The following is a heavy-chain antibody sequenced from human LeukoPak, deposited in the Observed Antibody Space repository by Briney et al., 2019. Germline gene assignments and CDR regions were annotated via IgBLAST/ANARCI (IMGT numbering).Heavy chain of an antibody. D-gene: IGHD3-3*01. J-gene: IGHJ6*03. CDR2: ISAYNGNT. CDR3: ARPPDYFWSGYYGNYYYMDV. CDR1: GYTFTSYG. Sequence: ASVKVSCKASGYTFTSYGISWVRQAPGQGLEWMGWISAYNGNTNYAQKLQGRVTMTTDTSTSTAYMELRSLRSDDTAVYYCARPPDYFWSGYYGNYYYMDVWGKGTTVTVSS. V-gene: IGHV1-18*01.